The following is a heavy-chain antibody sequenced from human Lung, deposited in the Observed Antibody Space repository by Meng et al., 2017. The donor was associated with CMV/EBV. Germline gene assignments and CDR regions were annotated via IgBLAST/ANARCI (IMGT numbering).Heavy chain of an antibody. CDR1: GYTFISYV. V-gene: IGHV7-4-1*02. D-gene: IGHD3-22*01. J-gene: IGHJ4*02. CDR3: ARGDYYDSSGLDY. CDR2: INTNTGNP. Sequence: LGPPGAGLKKPRAAVEVSAKASGYTFISYVMNGVRQASGQGLEWMGWINTNTGNPTYDQGFTGRFVFSLDTSVSTAYLQLSSLKAEDTAVYYCARGDYYDSSGLDYWGQGTLVTVSS.